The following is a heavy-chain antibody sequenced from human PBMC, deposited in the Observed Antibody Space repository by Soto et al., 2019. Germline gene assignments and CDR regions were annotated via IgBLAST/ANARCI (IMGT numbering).Heavy chain of an antibody. CDR3: GKDISPGGMDV. V-gene: IGHV3-9*01. Sequence: EVQLVESGGGLVQPGGSLRLSCAGSGLTLQDYAMHWVRQAPGKGLEWVSGIYYNSDRIDYADSVKGRFTISRDNARDSLYLQMNSLRTEDTAFYYSGKDISPGGMDVWGRGIMVTVSS. CDR2: IYYNSDRI. J-gene: IGHJ6*04. CDR1: GLTLQDYA.